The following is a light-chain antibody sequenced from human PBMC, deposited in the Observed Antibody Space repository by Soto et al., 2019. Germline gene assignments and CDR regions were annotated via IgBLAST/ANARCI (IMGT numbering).Light chain of an antibody. CDR2: DVS. J-gene: IGLJ1*01. Sequence: QSVLTQPASVSGSPGQSITISCTGTSSDVGYFNHVSWYQQHPGQAPKLMIYDVSDRPSGVSNRFSGSKSANTASLTISGLQAEDEADYYCSSCTSIITYVFGTGTKVTVL. CDR1: SSDVGYFNH. V-gene: IGLV2-14*03. CDR3: SSCTSIITYV.